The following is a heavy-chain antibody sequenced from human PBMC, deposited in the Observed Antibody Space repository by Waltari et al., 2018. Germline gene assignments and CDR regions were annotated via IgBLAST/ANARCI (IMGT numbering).Heavy chain of an antibody. D-gene: IGHD1-26*01. Sequence: QVQLEQDGAEVKKPGASVKVSCKASGYSFINYYMHWVRQAPGKGLEWKGIINTSGGSATYAEKFQGRVTMTRDTSTSTDYMEVSDLRSEDTAVYFCAKDSGRFSADFWGQGTLVTFSS. CDR3: AKDSGRFSADF. V-gene: IGHV1-46*01. CDR1: GYSFINYY. J-gene: IGHJ4*02. CDR2: INTSGGSA.